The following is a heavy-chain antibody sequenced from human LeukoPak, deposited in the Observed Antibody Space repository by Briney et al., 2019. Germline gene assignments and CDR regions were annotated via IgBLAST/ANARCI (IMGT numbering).Heavy chain of an antibody. Sequence: SETLSLTCAVYGGSFSGYYWSWIRQPPGKGLEWIGEINHSGSTNYNPSLKSRVTISVDASKSQFSLKLSSVTAADTAVYYCARGSGGWQEYFQHWGQGTLVTVSS. J-gene: IGHJ1*01. CDR3: ARGSGGWQEYFQH. CDR2: INHSGST. V-gene: IGHV4-34*01. CDR1: GGSFSGYY. D-gene: IGHD2-15*01.